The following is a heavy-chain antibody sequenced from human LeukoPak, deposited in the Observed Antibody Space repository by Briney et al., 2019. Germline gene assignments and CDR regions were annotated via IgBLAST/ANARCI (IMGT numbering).Heavy chain of an antibody. Sequence: PGGSLRPSCAASGFTFSTYAMSWVRQAPGKGLEWVSSIGGSGDTTYYADAVKGRFTISRDNSNNTLYLQMNSLRVDDTAVYYCVEDVVVIVTAKPGIWGQGTLVTVSS. V-gene: IGHV3-23*01. CDR3: VEDVVVIVTAKPGI. J-gene: IGHJ4*02. D-gene: IGHD2-15*01. CDR1: GFTFSTYA. CDR2: IGGSGDTT.